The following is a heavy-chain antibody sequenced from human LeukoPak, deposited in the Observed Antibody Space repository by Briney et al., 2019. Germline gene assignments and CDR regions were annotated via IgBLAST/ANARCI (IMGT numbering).Heavy chain of an antibody. Sequence: GRSLRLSCAASGFTFRTYAMHWVRQAPGKGLEWVAVISYDGNNKEYADSVKGQFTISRDNSKNAVYLEMSSLTADDTAVYYCARIHTSGFYFEDWGQGTLVFVSS. CDR3: ARIHTSGFYFED. J-gene: IGHJ4*02. CDR1: GFTFRTYA. D-gene: IGHD6-19*01. CDR2: ISYDGNNK. V-gene: IGHV3-30*14.